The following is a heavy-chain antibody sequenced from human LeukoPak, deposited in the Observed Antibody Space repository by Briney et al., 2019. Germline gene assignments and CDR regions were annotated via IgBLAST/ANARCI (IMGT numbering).Heavy chain of an antibody. J-gene: IGHJ4*02. Sequence: LAGGSLRLSCAASGFTFSSYEMNWVRQAPGKGLEGVSDINGSGGSTYYADSVKGRFTISRDNAKNSLYLQMNSLRAEDTAVYYCAREGNDWRGGFDYWGQGTLVTVSS. CDR2: INGSGGST. CDR3: AREGNDWRGGFDY. V-gene: IGHV3-48*03. CDR1: GFTFSSYE. D-gene: IGHD1-1*01.